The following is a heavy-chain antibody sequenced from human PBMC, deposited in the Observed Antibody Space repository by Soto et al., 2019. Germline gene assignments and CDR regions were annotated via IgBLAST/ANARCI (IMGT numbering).Heavy chain of an antibody. CDR1: GYTFTSYD. D-gene: IGHD5-18*01. J-gene: IGHJ6*02. CDR2: MNPNSGNT. V-gene: IGHV1-8*01. Sequence: ASVKVSCKASGYTFTSYDINWVRQATGQGLEWMGWMNPNSGNTGYAQKFQGRVTMTRNTSISTANMELSSLRSEDTAVYYCARNTLRRIQLWPTRYYYYGMDVWGQGTTVTVSS. CDR3: ARNTLRRIQLWPTRYYYYGMDV.